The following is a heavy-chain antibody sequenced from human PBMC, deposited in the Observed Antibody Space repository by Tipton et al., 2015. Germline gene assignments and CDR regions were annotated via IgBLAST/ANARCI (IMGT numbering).Heavy chain of an antibody. CDR1: GGSVSSGFYY. CDR3: ARGQDETTSGEYFTH. J-gene: IGHJ1*01. Sequence: TLSLTCSVSGGSVSSGFYYWTWIRQPPGKGLEWIGYIFVPGSTNFNPSLGSRVTISVDTSRNHFSLELMSVTAADTAVYYCARGQDETTSGEYFTHWGQGTLVTVSS. V-gene: IGHV4-61*03. CDR2: IFVPGST. D-gene: IGHD2/OR15-2a*01.